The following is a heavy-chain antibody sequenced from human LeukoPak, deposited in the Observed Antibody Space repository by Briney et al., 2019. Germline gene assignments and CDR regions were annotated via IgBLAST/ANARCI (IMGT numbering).Heavy chain of an antibody. J-gene: IGHJ4*02. CDR2: INLRGGAS. CDR3: AAWGLYNF. V-gene: IGHV3-7*01. Sequence: GGSLRLSCAASGFSLSDYWMNWVRQAPGKGLEWVANINLRGGASLYVDSVRGRFTISRDIAKNSLYLQMSSLKVEDTAVYYCAAWGLYNFWGQGTLVTVSS. CDR1: GFSLSDYW. D-gene: IGHD7-27*01.